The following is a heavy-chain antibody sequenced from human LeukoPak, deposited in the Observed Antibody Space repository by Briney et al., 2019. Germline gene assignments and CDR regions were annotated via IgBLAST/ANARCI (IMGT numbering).Heavy chain of an antibody. J-gene: IGHJ4*02. CDR3: ARVQRIQLWLVPEYYFDY. CDR2: INHSGST. D-gene: IGHD5-18*01. CDR1: GGSFSGYY. V-gene: IGHV4-34*01. Sequence: PSETLSLTCAVYGGSFSGYYWSWIRQPPGKGLEWIGEINHSGSTNYNPSLKSRVTISVDTSKNQFSLKLSSVTAADTAVYYCARVQRIQLWLVPEYYFDYWGQGTLVTVSS.